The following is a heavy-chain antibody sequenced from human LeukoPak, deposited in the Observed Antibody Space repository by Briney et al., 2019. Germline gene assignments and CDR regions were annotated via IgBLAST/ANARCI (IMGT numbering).Heavy chain of an antibody. CDR3: ATVFIAAASH. Sequence: GASVRVSCKVSGYTLTELSMHWVRQAPGKELEWMGGFDPEDGETIYAQKFQGRVTMTEDTSTDTAYMELSSLRSEDTAVYYCATVFIAAASHWGQGTLVTVSS. CDR2: FDPEDGET. D-gene: IGHD6-13*01. J-gene: IGHJ4*02. V-gene: IGHV1-24*01. CDR1: GYTLTELS.